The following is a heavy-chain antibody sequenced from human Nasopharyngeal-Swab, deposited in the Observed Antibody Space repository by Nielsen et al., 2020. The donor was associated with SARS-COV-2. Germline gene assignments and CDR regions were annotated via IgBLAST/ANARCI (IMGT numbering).Heavy chain of an antibody. D-gene: IGHD3-22*01. J-gene: IGHJ4*02. CDR3: ANRVYYYDSSGYRQTALFDY. V-gene: IGHV4-34*01. Sequence: RQSPGKGLEWIGEINHSGSTNCNPSLKSRVTISVDTSKNQFSLKLSSVTAADTAVYYCANRVYYYDSSGYRQTALFDYWGQGTLVTVSS. CDR2: INHSGST.